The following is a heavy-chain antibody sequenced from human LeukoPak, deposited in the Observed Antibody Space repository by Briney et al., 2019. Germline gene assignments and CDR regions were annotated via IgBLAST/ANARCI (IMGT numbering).Heavy chain of an antibody. D-gene: IGHD3-10*01. Sequence: PSETLSLTCSVSGGSISSYYWSWLRQPAGKGLEWIGRIYTSGSTNYNPSLKSRVTMSVDTSKNQFSLNLSSVTAADTAVYYCARDSYYYGSGSYPLDYWGQGTLVTVSS. CDR1: GGSISSYY. CDR3: ARDSYYYGSGSYPLDY. V-gene: IGHV4-4*07. CDR2: IYTSGST. J-gene: IGHJ4*02.